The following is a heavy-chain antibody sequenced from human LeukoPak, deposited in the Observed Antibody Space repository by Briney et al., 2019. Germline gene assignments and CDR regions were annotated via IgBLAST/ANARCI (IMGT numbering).Heavy chain of an antibody. J-gene: IGHJ3*02. D-gene: IGHD1-26*01. CDR3: ARNSGSYFDAFDI. CDR2: ISSNGGST. CDR1: GFTFSSYA. V-gene: IGHV3-64*01. Sequence: GGSLRLSCAASGFTFSSYAMHWVRQAPGKGLEYVSAISSNGGSTYYANSVKGSFTISRDNSKNTLYLQMGSLRAEDMAVYYCARNSGSYFDAFDIWGQGTMVTVSS.